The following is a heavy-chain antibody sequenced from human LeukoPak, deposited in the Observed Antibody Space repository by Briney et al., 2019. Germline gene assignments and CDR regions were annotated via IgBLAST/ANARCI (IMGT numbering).Heavy chain of an antibody. CDR2: INSDGSST. Sequence: GGSLRLSCAASGFTFSSYWMHWVRQAPGKGLVWVSRINSDGSSTSYADSVKGRFTISRDNTKNTLYLQMNSLRAEDTAVYYCARDRGYCSSTSCYALGAFDIWGRGTMVTVSS. D-gene: IGHD2-2*01. J-gene: IGHJ3*02. CDR1: GFTFSSYW. CDR3: ARDRGYCSSTSCYALGAFDI. V-gene: IGHV3-74*01.